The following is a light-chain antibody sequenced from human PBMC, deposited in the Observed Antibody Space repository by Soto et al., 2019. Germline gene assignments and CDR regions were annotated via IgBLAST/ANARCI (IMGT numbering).Light chain of an antibody. J-gene: IGKJ5*01. Sequence: DIQMTQYPSTLSASVGDRVTITCRASQSISSYVNLYQQKPGKAPKRLIYAASRLQSGVPSRFSGSGSGTDFTLTISSLQPEDFATYYCQQSYRTPPISIGQGTRLEIK. CDR1: QSISSY. V-gene: IGKV1-39*01. CDR3: QQSYRTPPIS. CDR2: AAS.